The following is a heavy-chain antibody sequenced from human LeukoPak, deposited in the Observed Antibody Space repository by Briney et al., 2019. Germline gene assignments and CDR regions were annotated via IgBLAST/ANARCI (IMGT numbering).Heavy chain of an antibody. CDR2: ISAYNGNT. CDR3: ARDLGYCSGGSCYWGWFDP. CDR1: GYTFTSYG. Sequence: ASVKVSCKASGYTFTSYGISWVGQAPGQGLEWMGWISAYNGNTNYAQKLQGRVTMTTDTSTSTAYMELRSLRSDDTAVYYCARDLGYCSGGSCYWGWFDPWGQGTLVTVSS. D-gene: IGHD2-15*01. V-gene: IGHV1-18*01. J-gene: IGHJ5*02.